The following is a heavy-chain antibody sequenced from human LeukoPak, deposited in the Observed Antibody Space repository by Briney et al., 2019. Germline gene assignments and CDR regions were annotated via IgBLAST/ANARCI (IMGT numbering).Heavy chain of an antibody. Sequence: ASVKVSCKASGYTFTNYGISWVRQAPGQGLEWMGWISAYNGDTSYAQKLQGRVTMTTGTSTSTAYMELRSLGSDDTAVYYCARVGEYCTGISCLDYWSQGTLVTVSS. D-gene: IGHD2-2*01. CDR1: GYTFTNYG. CDR2: ISAYNGDT. CDR3: ARVGEYCTGISCLDY. J-gene: IGHJ4*02. V-gene: IGHV1-18*01.